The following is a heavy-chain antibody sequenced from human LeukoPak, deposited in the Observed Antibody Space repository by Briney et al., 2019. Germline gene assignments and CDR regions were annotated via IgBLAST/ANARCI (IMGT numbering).Heavy chain of an antibody. CDR2: INPDGSNM. Sequence: GGSLRLSCAASGFSFSSYWMSWVRQAPGKGLEWVANINPDGSNMLYVDSVKGRFTISRDNAKNSLYLQMNNLRAEDTAMYFCVSGFLQWLYWGQGTLVTVSS. J-gene: IGHJ4*02. D-gene: IGHD3-3*01. CDR1: GFSFSSYW. CDR3: VSGFLQWLY. V-gene: IGHV3-7*01.